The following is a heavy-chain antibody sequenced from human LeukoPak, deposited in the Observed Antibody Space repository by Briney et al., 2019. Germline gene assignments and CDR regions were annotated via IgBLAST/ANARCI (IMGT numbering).Heavy chain of an antibody. CDR1: GGSVSSDSHC. CDR2: IYHTGSA. J-gene: IGHJ4*02. D-gene: IGHD3-10*01. CDR3: ARGRGL. Sequence: PLETLSLTCTVSGGSVSSDSHCWSWIRQTPGKGLEWIGWIYHTGSANYNPSLKSRVTISVDTSKNQFFLKLNSVTAADTAVYYCARGRGLWGQGTLVTVSS. V-gene: IGHV4-61*01.